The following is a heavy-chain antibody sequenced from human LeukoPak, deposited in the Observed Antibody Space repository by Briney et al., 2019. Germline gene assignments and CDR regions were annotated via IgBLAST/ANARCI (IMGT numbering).Heavy chain of an antibody. CDR1: GGSISSGSYY. Sequence: SETLSLTCTVSGGSISSGSYYWSWIRQPAGKGLEWIGRIYTSGSTNCNPSLKSRVTISVDTSKNQFSLKLSSVTAADTAVYYCARSGIAAAGTRPSWYFDLWGRGTLVTVSS. V-gene: IGHV4-61*02. J-gene: IGHJ2*01. D-gene: IGHD6-13*01. CDR3: ARSGIAAAGTRPSWYFDL. CDR2: IYTSGST.